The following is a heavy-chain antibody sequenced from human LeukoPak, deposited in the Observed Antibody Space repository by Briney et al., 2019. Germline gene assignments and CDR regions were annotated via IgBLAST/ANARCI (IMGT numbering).Heavy chain of an antibody. CDR3: AKRNYSYMDV. Sequence: GGSLRLSCAASGFTFSSDVMHWVRQAPGKGLEWVAVISYDGSNKYYADSVKGRVTISRDNSKNTLYLQMNSLRDEDTDVYYCAKRNYSYMDVWGKGTTVTVS. V-gene: IGHV3-30*18. J-gene: IGHJ6*03. CDR2: ISYDGSNK. CDR1: GFTFSSDV.